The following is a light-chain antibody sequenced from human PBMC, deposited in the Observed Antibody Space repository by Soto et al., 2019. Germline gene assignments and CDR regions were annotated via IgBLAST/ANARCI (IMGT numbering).Light chain of an antibody. CDR3: QQYNDWPPGCT. J-gene: IGKJ2*02. CDR1: QSVSSN. Sequence: EIVMTQSPATLSVSPGEGATLSCRASQSVSSNLAWYQQKPGQAPRLLIYDASTRATDIPARFSGSGSGTEFTLTLSSLQSEDFEVYYCQQYNDWPPGCTFGQGTKLEIK. CDR2: DAS. V-gene: IGKV3-15*01.